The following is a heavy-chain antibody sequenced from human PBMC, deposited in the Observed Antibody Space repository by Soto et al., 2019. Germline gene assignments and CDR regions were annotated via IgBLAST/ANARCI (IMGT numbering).Heavy chain of an antibody. V-gene: IGHV4-59*11. J-gene: IGHJ4*02. CDR2: INHSVST. D-gene: IGHD6-19*01. Sequence: ETLSLTCTVSGGSISNHYWSWIRQPPGKGLYLIGDINHSVSTNYNLSLKSRVTISVDTSNNLFSLKLSSVTAADTAVYYCARGPQVYSSGWYIRGDFDYWGQGTLVTVSS. CDR3: ARGPQVYSSGWYIRGDFDY. CDR1: GGSISNHY.